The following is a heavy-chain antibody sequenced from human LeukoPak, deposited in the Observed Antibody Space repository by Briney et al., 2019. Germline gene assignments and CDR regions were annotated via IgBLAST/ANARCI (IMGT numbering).Heavy chain of an antibody. V-gene: IGHV3-33*01. Sequence: GGSLRLSCAASGFTFSSYGMHWVRQAPGKGLEWVAVIWYDGSNKYYADSVKGRFTISRDNSKNTLYLQMNSLRAEDTAVYYCASGQKVLRFLEWLPPEYFQHWGQGTLVTVSS. J-gene: IGHJ1*01. D-gene: IGHD3-3*01. CDR1: GFTFSSYG. CDR3: ASGQKVLRFLEWLPPEYFQH. CDR2: IWYDGSNK.